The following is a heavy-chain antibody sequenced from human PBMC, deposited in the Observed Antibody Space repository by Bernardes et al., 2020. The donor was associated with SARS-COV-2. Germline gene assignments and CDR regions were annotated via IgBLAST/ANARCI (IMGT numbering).Heavy chain of an antibody. J-gene: IGHJ4*02. Sequence: GGSLRLSCEASGFSFSTSWMSWVRQAPGKGLEWVANIHENGVEKHYGDSVKGRFTVSRDNAKNTLYLQMDSLRAEDTAVYYCNRVDYWGQGALVTVSS. V-gene: IGHV3-7*01. CDR3: NRVDY. CDR2: IHENGVEK. CDR1: GFSFSTSW.